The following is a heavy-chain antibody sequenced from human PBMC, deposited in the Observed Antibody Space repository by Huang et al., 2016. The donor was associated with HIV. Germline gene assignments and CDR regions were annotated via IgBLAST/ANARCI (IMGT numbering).Heavy chain of an antibody. CDR3: VRDSSSGLQLRY. D-gene: IGHD3-22*01. CDR1: GYTFSTYS. CDR2: ISKTRGAT. Sequence: EVQLVESGGGLAQPGGSLRLSCVASGYTFSTYSMNWVRPAPGKGLEWVSYISKTRGATSYAESVKGRCTVSRDNVKNSLYLQMNRLRVEDTAMYYCVRDSSSGLQLRYWGQGALVIVS. J-gene: IGHJ4*02. V-gene: IGHV3-48*01.